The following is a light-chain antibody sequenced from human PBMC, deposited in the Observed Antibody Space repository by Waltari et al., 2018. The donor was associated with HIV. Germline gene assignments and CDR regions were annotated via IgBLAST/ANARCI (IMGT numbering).Light chain of an antibody. CDR2: PAS. Sequence: AIQMSQSPSSLSASVGDRVTITCRASQEIGNDLAWYQQKLGEAPKLLPPPASILHSGVSSRFSGSGSGRDFTLTISGLQPEDFAIYYCLQDYTYPRTFGQGTNLDI. CDR3: LQDYTYPRT. V-gene: IGKV1-6*01. J-gene: IGKJ2*01. CDR1: QEIGND.